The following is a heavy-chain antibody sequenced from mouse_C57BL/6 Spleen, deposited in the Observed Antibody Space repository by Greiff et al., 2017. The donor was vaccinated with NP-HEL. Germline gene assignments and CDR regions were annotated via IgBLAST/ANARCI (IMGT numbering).Heavy chain of an antibody. CDR1: GFTFSDYG. Sequence: EVKLVESGGGLVKPGGSLKLSCAASGFTFSDYGMHWVRQAPEKGLEWVAYISSGSSTIYYADTVKGRFTISRDNAENTLFLQMTSLRSEDTAMYYCANYYGSSFAYWGQGTLVTVSA. J-gene: IGHJ3*01. CDR2: ISSGSSTI. V-gene: IGHV5-17*01. D-gene: IGHD1-1*01. CDR3: ANYYGSSFAY.